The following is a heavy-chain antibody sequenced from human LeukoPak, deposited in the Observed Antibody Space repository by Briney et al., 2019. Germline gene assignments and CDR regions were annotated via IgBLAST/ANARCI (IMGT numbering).Heavy chain of an antibody. D-gene: IGHD3-22*01. CDR1: GYTFTSYD. CDR3: ARGAGGGYSDY. CDR2: MNPNSGNT. V-gene: IGHV1-8*03. J-gene: IGHJ4*02. Sequence: ASVKVSCKASGYTFTSYDINWVRQATGQGLEWMGWMNPNSGNTGYAQKFQGRVTITADESTSTAYMELSSLRSEDTAVYYCARGAGGGYSDYWGQGTLVTVSS.